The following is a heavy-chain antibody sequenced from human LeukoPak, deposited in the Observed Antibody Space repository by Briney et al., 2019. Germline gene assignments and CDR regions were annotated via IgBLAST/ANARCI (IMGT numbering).Heavy chain of an antibody. V-gene: IGHV3-30*18. CDR2: ISYDGSNK. Sequence: PGRSLRLSCAASGFTFSSYGMHWVRQAPGKGLEWVAVISYDGSNKYYADSVKGRFTISRDNSKNTLYLLMNSLRAEDTAVYYCAKDGSPGGRQYYYAMDVWGKGTTVTVSS. D-gene: IGHD1-1*01. CDR3: AKDGSPGGRQYYYAMDV. J-gene: IGHJ6*04. CDR1: GFTFSSYG.